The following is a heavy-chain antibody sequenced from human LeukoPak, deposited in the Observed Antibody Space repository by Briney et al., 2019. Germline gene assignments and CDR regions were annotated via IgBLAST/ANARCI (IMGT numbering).Heavy chain of an antibody. J-gene: IGHJ4*02. CDR1: GLTFSSYS. D-gene: IGHD3-10*01. CDR3: ARVPHAMVRGVIITELYFDY. Sequence: GGSLRLCCAASGLTFSSYSMNWVRQAPGKGLEWVSSISSSSNYIYYADSVKGRFTISRDNAKNSLYLQMNSLRAEDTAVYYCARVPHAMVRGVIITELYFDYWGQGTLVTVSS. CDR2: ISSSSNYI. V-gene: IGHV3-21*01.